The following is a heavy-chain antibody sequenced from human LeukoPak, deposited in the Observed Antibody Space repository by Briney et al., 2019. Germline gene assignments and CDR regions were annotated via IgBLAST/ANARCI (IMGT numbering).Heavy chain of an antibody. D-gene: IGHD1-26*01. J-gene: IGHJ4*02. CDR1: GFTFSSYA. CDR3: ARGVGVTTYYSDC. V-gene: IGHV3-23*01. CDR2: IRPGGGST. Sequence: GGSLRLSCAASGFTFSSYAMSWVRQAPGKGLEWVSSIRPGGGSTYYADSVKGRFTISRDNSKNTLYLQMNSLRADDTAVYYCARGVGVTTYYSDCWGQGALVTVSS.